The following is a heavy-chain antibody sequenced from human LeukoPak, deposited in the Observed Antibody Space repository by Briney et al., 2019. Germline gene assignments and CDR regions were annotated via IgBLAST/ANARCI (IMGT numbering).Heavy chain of an antibody. CDR2: INPNSGGT. D-gene: IGHD6-13*01. Sequence: ASVKVSCKASGYTFTGYYIHWVRQAPGQGLEWMGWINPNSGGTNFAQRFQGRVTLTRDMSTSTVYMELSSLRSEDTAVYYCARGRDIREGTGSSWPDYWGQGTLVTVSS. V-gene: IGHV1-2*02. CDR1: GYTFTGYY. CDR3: ARGRDIREGTGSSWPDY. J-gene: IGHJ4*02.